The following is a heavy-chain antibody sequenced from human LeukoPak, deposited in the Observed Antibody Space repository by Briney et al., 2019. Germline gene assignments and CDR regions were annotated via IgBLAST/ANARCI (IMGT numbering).Heavy chain of an antibody. Sequence: ASVKVSCKASGYTFTSYAMHWVRQAPGQRLEWMGWINAGNGNTKYSQKFQGRVTITRDTSASTAYMELSSLRSGDTAVYYCAIVHDFWSGYLGGGNYYGMDVWGQGTTVTVSS. CDR2: INAGNGNT. CDR1: GYTFTSYA. V-gene: IGHV1-3*01. CDR3: AIVHDFWSGYLGGGNYYGMDV. J-gene: IGHJ6*02. D-gene: IGHD3-3*01.